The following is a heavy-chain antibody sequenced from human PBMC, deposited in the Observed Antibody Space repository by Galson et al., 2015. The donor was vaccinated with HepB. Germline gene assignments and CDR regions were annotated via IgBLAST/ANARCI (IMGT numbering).Heavy chain of an antibody. CDR3: ARSDADNYGPHMDV. V-gene: IGHV6-1*01. D-gene: IGHD5-18*01. Sequence: CAISGDSVSSNSGAWNWIRQSPSRGLEWLGRTYYRSKWFNDYAVSVERRITINSDTSKNQFSLQLNSATPEDTAVYYCARSDADNYGPHMDVWGQGTTVTVSS. CDR1: GDSVSSNSGA. J-gene: IGHJ6*02. CDR2: TYYRSKWFN.